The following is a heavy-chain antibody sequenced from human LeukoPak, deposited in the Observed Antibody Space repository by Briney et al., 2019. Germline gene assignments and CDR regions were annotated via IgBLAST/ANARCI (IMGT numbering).Heavy chain of an antibody. D-gene: IGHD6-6*01. CDR2: INPNSGGT. Sequence: ASVKVPYKPSGYTFSAYYIHWVRQAPGQGLEWMGWINPNSGGTNYAQEFQGRVTMTRDTSISTAYMELSRLRSDDTAVYYCARGVYGSSEYFQHWGRGTLDTVSS. CDR3: ARGVYGSSEYFQH. CDR1: GYTFSAYY. V-gene: IGHV1-2*02. J-gene: IGHJ1*01.